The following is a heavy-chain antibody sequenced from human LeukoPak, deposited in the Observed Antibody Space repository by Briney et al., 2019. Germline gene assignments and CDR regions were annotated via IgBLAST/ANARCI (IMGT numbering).Heavy chain of an antibody. J-gene: IGHJ4*02. CDR2: ISGSGGTT. CDR3: AKLTSD. CDR1: GLTFSSYD. D-gene: IGHD6-6*01. V-gene: IGHV3-23*01. Sequence: GGSLRLSCVASGLTFSSYDMSWVRQAPGKGLEWVSVISGSGGTTYYADSVKGRLTISRDNSQNTLYLQMNSLRADDTAVYYCAKLTSDWGQGTLVTVSS.